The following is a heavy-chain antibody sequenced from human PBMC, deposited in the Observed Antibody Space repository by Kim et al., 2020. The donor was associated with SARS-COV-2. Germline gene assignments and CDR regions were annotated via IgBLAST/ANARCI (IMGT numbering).Heavy chain of an antibody. D-gene: IGHD3-10*01. Sequence: KGRFTISRDNSKNTLYLQMNSLRAEDTAVYYCAKRQDGSGSYYYYYGMDVWGQGTTVTVSS. V-gene: IGHV3-23*01. J-gene: IGHJ6*02. CDR3: AKRQDGSGSYYYYYGMDV.